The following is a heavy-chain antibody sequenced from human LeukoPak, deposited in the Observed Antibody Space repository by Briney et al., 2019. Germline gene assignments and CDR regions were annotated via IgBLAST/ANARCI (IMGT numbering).Heavy chain of an antibody. CDR1: GFPFDDYA. V-gene: IGHV3-9*01. CDR3: AKDRGHFPLQGFDY. J-gene: IGHJ4*02. Sequence: GGALQLSCGAPGFPFDDYAMDWGRQAPGEGLGGVSGISWNSGSIGYADSVKGRFTISRDNAKNSLYLQMNSLRAEDTALYYCAKDRGHFPLQGFDYWGQGTLVTVSS. CDR2: ISWNSGSI. D-gene: IGHD2/OR15-2a*01.